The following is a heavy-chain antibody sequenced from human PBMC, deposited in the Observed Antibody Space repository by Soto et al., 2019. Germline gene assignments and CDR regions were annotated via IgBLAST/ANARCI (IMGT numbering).Heavy chain of an antibody. CDR1: GFTFSTYW. J-gene: IGHJ4*02. CDR2: IKQDGSEY. CDR3: ARGAFPTWGSYPLDY. Sequence: EVQLVESGGGLVQPGGSLRLSCAASGFTFSTYWMTWVRQAPGKGLEWVANIKQDGSEYYYVGSVKGRFTISRDNAKNSLYLQMNSLRAEDMAVYYCARGAFPTWGSYPLDYWGQGTLVTVSS. V-gene: IGHV3-7*04. D-gene: IGHD3-16*02.